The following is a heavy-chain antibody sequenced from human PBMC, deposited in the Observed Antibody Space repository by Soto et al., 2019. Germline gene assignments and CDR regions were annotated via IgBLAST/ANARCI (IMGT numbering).Heavy chain of an antibody. J-gene: IGHJ3*02. CDR3: AREPPRTSTVTTPFAFDI. CDR2: FIPEVGKT. CDR1: GYTLTELS. Sequence: AASVKVSCKVSGYTLTELSMHWVRQAPGKGLKWMGGFIPEVGKTNYAQKFQGRVTITTDESTSTAYMELSSLRSEDTAVYYCAREPPRTSTVTTPFAFDIWGQGTMVTVSS. D-gene: IGHD4-17*01. V-gene: IGHV1-24*01.